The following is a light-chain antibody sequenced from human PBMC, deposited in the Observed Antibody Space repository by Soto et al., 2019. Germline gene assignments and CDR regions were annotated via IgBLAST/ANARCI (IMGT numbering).Light chain of an antibody. V-gene: IGLV2-14*01. J-gene: IGLJ1*01. CDR1: NSDVGGYNY. CDR2: DVS. Sequence: QSALTQPASVSGSPGQSITISCTGTNSDVGGYNYVSWYQQHPGKAPKVMIYDVSSRPSGVSDRFSGSKSGNTASLTISGLQAEDAAAYYCSSYTTSNTRQIVFGTGTKLTVL. CDR3: SSYTTSNTRQIV.